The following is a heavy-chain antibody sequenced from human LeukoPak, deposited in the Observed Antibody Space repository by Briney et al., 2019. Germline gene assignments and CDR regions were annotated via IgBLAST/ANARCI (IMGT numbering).Heavy chain of an antibody. CDR1: GFTVSLNS. J-gene: IGHJ4*02. Sequence: GGSLRLSCAASGFTVSLNSMNWVRQAPGKGLEWLSIIYSGDNTYSADSVKGRFTISRDNAKNSLYLQMSSLRAEDTAVYYCATMRGGYEGYFDYWGQGTLVTVSS. CDR3: ATMRGGYEGYFDY. CDR2: IYSGDNT. V-gene: IGHV3-66*01. D-gene: IGHD3-16*01.